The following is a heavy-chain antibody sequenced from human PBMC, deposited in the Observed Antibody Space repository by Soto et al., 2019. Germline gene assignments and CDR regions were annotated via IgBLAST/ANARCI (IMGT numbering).Heavy chain of an antibody. J-gene: IGHJ5*02. CDR3: ARVKSVGGSGSENWFDP. CDR2: IYHSGST. Sequence: PSETLSLTCAVSGYSISSGYYWGWIRQPPGKGLEWIGSIYHSGSTYYNPSLKSRVTISVDTTKNQFSLKLSTVTAADTAVYYCARVKSVGGSGSENWFDPWGQGTLVIASS. D-gene: IGHD3-10*01. CDR1: GYSISSGYY. V-gene: IGHV4-38-2*01.